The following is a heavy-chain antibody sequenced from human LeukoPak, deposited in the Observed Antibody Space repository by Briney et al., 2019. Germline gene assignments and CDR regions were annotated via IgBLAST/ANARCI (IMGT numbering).Heavy chain of an antibody. V-gene: IGHV3-30*02. CDR1: GFSFSNYG. CDR3: AREGPGSYYYMDV. CDR2: IRYDGSNK. Sequence: PGGSLRLSCAASGFSFSNYGMHWVRQAPGKGLEWVAFIRYDGSNKYYADSVKGRFTISRDNSKNTLYLQMNSLRGEDTAVYYCAREGPGSYYYMDVWGKGTTVTISS. J-gene: IGHJ6*03.